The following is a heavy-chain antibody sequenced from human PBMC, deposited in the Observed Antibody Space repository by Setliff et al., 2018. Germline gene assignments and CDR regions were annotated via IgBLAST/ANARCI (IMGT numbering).Heavy chain of an antibody. J-gene: IGHJ4*02. Sequence: ESGPTLVNPTETLTLTCTVSGFSLSNARMGVSWIRQPPGKTLEWLAHIFSNDEKSYSTSLESRLTISKDTSKSQVVLTMTNMDPADTATYYCARYYYDSSAYYPFLYWGQGMLGTVPQ. CDR2: IFSNDEK. CDR1: GFSLSNARMG. CDR3: ARYYYDSSAYYPFLY. V-gene: IGHV2-26*01. D-gene: IGHD3-22*01.